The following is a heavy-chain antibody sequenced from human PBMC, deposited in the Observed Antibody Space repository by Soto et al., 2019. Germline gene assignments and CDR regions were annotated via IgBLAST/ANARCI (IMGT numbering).Heavy chain of an antibody. D-gene: IGHD3-10*01. CDR3: ARNRYGSGSYLYYFDY. CDR1: GYTFTSYY. V-gene: IGHV1-46*03. J-gene: IGHJ4*02. Sequence: QVQLVQSGAEVKKPGASVKVSCKASGYTFTSYYMHWVRQAPGQGLEWMGIINPSGGSTSYAQKFQGRVTMTXXTXTAXVYMELSSLRSEDTAVYYCARNRYGSGSYLYYFDYWGQGTLVTVSS. CDR2: INPSGGST.